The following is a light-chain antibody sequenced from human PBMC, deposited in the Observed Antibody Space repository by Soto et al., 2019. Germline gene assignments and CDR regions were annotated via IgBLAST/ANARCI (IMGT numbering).Light chain of an antibody. CDR3: QHYNSYSEA. Sequence: DIQMTQSPSTLSGSVGDRVTITCRASQTISSWLAWYPQKPGKAPKLLIYKSSTLKSGVPSRFSGSGSGTEFTLTISSLQPDDFANYYCQHYNSYSEAFGQGTKVELK. CDR2: KSS. CDR1: QTISSW. V-gene: IGKV1-5*03. J-gene: IGKJ1*01.